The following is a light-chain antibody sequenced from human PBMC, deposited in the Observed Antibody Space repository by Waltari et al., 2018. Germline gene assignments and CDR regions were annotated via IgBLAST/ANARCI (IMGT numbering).Light chain of an antibody. CDR3: QVWDDFIDSGV. J-gene: IGLJ3*02. CDR1: NIETKS. CDR2: YDN. V-gene: IGLV3-21*04. Sequence: YVVTQPPSVSVTPGQTATLTCGGENIETKSVNWSQQEPGQAPFLVMFYDNDRPAGIPERFSGSNSGNTATLTINWVEAGDEADYHCQVWDDFIDSGVFGGGTRLSVL.